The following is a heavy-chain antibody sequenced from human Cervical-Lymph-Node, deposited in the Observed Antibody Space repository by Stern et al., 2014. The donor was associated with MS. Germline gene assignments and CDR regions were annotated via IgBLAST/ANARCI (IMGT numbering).Heavy chain of an antibody. V-gene: IGHV1-18*01. Sequence: QVQLVQSGGEVKKPGASVKVSCKASGHTFSSYAISWVRQAPGQGLEWMGWISGYDGDTNYAQKYQDRVTMTTDTSTSTAYMELRSLRSDDTAVYYCAKDTGPRRWRSLDAFSVWGPGTMVTVSS. CDR1: GHTFSSYA. CDR3: AKDTGPRRWRSLDAFSV. J-gene: IGHJ3*01. D-gene: IGHD4-23*01. CDR2: ISGYDGDT.